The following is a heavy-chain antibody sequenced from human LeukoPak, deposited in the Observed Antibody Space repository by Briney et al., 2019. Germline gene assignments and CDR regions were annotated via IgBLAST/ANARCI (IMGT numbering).Heavy chain of an antibody. CDR2: IYYSGST. CDR1: GGSISSYY. Sequence: SETLSLTCTVSGGSISSYYWSWIRQPPGKGLEWIGYIYYSGSTNYNPSLKSRVTISIDTSKNQFSLKLSSVTAADTAVYYCAREVRYSSSWAKGYYYYYYMDVWGKGTTVTISS. J-gene: IGHJ6*03. V-gene: IGHV4-59*01. CDR3: AREVRYSSSWAKGYYYYYYMDV. D-gene: IGHD6-13*01.